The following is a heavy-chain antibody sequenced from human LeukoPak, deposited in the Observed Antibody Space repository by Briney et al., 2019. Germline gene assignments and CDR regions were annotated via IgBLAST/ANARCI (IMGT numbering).Heavy chain of an antibody. Sequence: GGSLRLSCAASGFTFSSYAMSWVRQAPGKGLEWVSAISGSGGSTYYADSVKGRFTISRDNSKNTLYLQMNSLRAEDTAVYYCAALPDDLYCSDGSCYNWGQGTLVTVSS. CDR1: GFTFSSYA. D-gene: IGHD2-15*01. V-gene: IGHV3-23*01. J-gene: IGHJ4*02. CDR3: AALPDDLYCSDGSCYN. CDR2: ISGSGGST.